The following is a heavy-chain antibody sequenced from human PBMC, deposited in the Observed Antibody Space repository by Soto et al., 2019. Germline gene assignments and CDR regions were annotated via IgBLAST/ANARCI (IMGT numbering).Heavy chain of an antibody. V-gene: IGHV5-51*01. CDR2: IYPGDSDT. Sequence: GESLKISCKGSGYSFTSYWIGWVRQMPGRGLEWMGIIYPGDSDTRYSPSFQGQVTISADKSISTAYLQWSSLKASDTAMYYCARLRGYYDFWSGYYPPFFDYWGQGTLVTVSS. J-gene: IGHJ4*02. D-gene: IGHD3-3*01. CDR1: GYSFTSYW. CDR3: ARLRGYYDFWSGYYPPFFDY.